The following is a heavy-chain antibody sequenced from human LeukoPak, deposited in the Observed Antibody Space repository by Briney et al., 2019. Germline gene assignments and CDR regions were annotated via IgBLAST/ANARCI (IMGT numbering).Heavy chain of an antibody. V-gene: IGHV1-18*01. Sequence: ASVKVSCKASGYTFTSYGISWVRQAPGQGLEWMGWISAYNGNTNYAQKLQGRVTMTTDTSTSTAYMELRSLRSDDTAVYYCARDSDRRYSSSWRNWFDPWGQGTLVTVSS. CDR1: GYTFTSYG. D-gene: IGHD6-13*01. J-gene: IGHJ5*02. CDR3: ARDSDRRYSSSWRNWFDP. CDR2: ISAYNGNT.